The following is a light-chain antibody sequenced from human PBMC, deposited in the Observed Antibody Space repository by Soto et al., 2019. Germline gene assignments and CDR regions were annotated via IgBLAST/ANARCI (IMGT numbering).Light chain of an antibody. CDR1: QGIGNF. J-gene: IGKJ1*01. CDR3: QKYDGAPWT. Sequence: DIQMTQSPSSLSASVGDRVTITCRASQGIGNFLAWYQQKPGKSPKLLIYGASSLESGVPSRFSGSQSGADFTLIISGLQPEDVATYYCQKYDGAPWTFGQGTKVEIK. V-gene: IGKV1-27*01. CDR2: GAS.